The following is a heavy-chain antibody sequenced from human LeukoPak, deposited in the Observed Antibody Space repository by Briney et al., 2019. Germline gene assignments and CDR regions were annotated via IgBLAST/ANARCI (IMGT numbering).Heavy chain of an antibody. D-gene: IGHD3-16*01. CDR1: GFTFSKYD. CDR3: GKEITLTTAYFAD. CDR2: ISDSGDQA. V-gene: IGHV3-23*01. J-gene: IGHJ4*02. Sequence: GGSLRLSCVASGFTFSKYDMSWVRQAPGKGLEWVSGISDSGDQAYYADSVRARFTISRDNSKNTLYWQVNSLIAEATALYYCGKEITLTTAYFADWGQATLVT.